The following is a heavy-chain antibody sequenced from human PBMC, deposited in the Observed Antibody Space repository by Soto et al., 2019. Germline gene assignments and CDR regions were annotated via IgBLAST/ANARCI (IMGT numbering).Heavy chain of an antibody. Sequence: PSETLSLTCTVSGGTLSSGPYYWTWIRQHPGKGLEWIGYIFYSGSTYYNPSLKSRVTISVDTSKNQFSLKLSSVTAADTAVYYCARHHDSWGQGTLVTVSS. V-gene: IGHV4-30-4*08. CDR2: IFYSGST. J-gene: IGHJ4*02. CDR3: ARHHDS. CDR1: GGTLSSGPYY.